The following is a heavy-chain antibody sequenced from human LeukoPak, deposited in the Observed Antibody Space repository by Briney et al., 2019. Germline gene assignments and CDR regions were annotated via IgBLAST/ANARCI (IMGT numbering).Heavy chain of an antibody. CDR1: GYTLTELS. CDR2: FDLEDGET. J-gene: IGHJ4*02. CDR3: ATAKVFCSGGSCCNYYFDY. V-gene: IGHV1-24*01. D-gene: IGHD2-15*01. Sequence: ASVKVSCKVSGYTLTELSMHWVRQAPGKGVEWMGGFDLEDGETIYAQKFQGIVTMTDDTSTDTAYMELSSLRSEDTAVYYCATAKVFCSGGSCCNYYFDYWGQGTLVSVSS.